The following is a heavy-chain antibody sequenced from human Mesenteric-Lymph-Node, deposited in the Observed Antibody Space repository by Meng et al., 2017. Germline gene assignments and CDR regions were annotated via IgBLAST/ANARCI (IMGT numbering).Heavy chain of an antibody. Sequence: GESLKISCAASGFTFSSYWMSWVRQAPGKGLEWVSAISGSGGSTYYADSVKGRFTISRDNSKNTLYLQMNSLRAEDTAVYYCAKDTDSGSSLDAFDIWGQGTMVTVSS. J-gene: IGHJ3*02. D-gene: IGHD1-26*01. CDR2: ISGSGGST. V-gene: IGHV3-23*01. CDR1: GFTFSSYW. CDR3: AKDTDSGSSLDAFDI.